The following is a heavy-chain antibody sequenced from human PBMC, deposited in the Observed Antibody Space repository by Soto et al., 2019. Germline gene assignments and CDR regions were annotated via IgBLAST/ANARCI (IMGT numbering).Heavy chain of an antibody. CDR1: GGSITRSNW. D-gene: IGHD2-2*01. CDR3: VRDGHCITTSCYGNWFDP. J-gene: IGHJ5*02. V-gene: IGHV4-4*02. Sequence: TLSLTCAVSGGSITRSNWWSWVRQPPGKGLEWIGEIYHSGSTNYHPSLKSRVTISVDKSKNQFSLKLTSLTAADTAVYYCVRDGHCITTSCYGNWFDPWGQGTLVTVSS. CDR2: IYHSGST.